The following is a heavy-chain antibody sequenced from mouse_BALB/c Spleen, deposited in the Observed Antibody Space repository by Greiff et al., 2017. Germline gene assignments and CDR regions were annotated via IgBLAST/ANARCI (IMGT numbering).Heavy chain of an antibody. V-gene: IGHV3-6*02. CDR2: ISYDGSN. D-gene: IGHD2-1*01. CDR3: AVYGNYACLAY. Sequence: DVQLQESGPGLVKPSQSLSLTCSVTGYSITSGYYWNWIRQFPGNKLEWMGYISYDGSNNYNPSLKNRISITRDTSKNQFFLKLNSVTTEDTATYYCAVYGNYACLAYWGQGTLVTVSA. CDR1: GYSITSGYY. J-gene: IGHJ3*01.